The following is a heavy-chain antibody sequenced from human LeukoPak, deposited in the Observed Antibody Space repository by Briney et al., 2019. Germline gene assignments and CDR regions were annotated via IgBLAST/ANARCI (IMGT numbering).Heavy chain of an antibody. CDR1: GFTFSSYA. CDR3: AKVLRWDSSGGIDY. D-gene: IGHD3-22*01. J-gene: IGHJ4*02. CDR2: ISGSGDTT. V-gene: IGHV3-23*01. Sequence: GGSLRLSCAASGFTFSSYAMSWVRQAPGKGLEWVSSISGSGDTTYYADSVKGRFTISRDNSKNTLYLQMNSLRAEDTAVYCCAKVLRWDSSGGIDYWGQGTLVTVSS.